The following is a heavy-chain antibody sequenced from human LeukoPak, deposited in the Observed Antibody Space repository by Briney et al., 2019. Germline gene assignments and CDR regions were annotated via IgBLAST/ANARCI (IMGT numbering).Heavy chain of an antibody. CDR2: IKSKTDGGTT. Sequence: GGSLRLSCAASGFTFSNAWMSWVRQAPGKGLEWVGRIKSKTDGGTTDYAAPVKGRFTISRDESKNTLYLQMNSLKAEDAAVYYCATEGYSYGYSFDYWGQGTLVTVSS. CDR3: ATEGYSYGYSFDY. D-gene: IGHD5-18*01. J-gene: IGHJ4*02. V-gene: IGHV3-15*01. CDR1: GFTFSNAW.